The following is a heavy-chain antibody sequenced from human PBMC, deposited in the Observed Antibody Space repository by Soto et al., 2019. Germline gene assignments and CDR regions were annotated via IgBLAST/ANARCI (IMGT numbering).Heavy chain of an antibody. CDR2: ISAYNGNT. CDR1: GYTFTSYG. Sequence: QVQLVQSGAEVKKPGASVKVSCKASGYTFTSYGIIWVRQAPGQGLEWMGWISAYNGNTNYAQKLQGRVTMTTDTSTSTAYMELRSLRSDDTAVYYCARHPTYIAAAGDNYGMDGWGQGTTVTVSS. D-gene: IGHD6-13*01. CDR3: ARHPTYIAAAGDNYGMDG. V-gene: IGHV1-18*01. J-gene: IGHJ6*02.